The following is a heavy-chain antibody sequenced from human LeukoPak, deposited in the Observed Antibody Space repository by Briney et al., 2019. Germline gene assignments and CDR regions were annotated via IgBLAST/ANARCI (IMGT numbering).Heavy chain of an antibody. CDR1: GFTFSSYA. D-gene: IGHD3-10*01. J-gene: IGHJ4*02. CDR2: ISGSGGST. CDR3: AKVTVMVRGVNTFDY. Sequence: GGSLRLSCAASGFTFSSYAMSWVRQAPGKGLEWVSAISGSGGSTYYADSVKSRFTISRDNSKNTLYLQMNSLRAEDTAVYYCAKVTVMVRGVNTFDYWGQGTLVTVSS. V-gene: IGHV3-23*01.